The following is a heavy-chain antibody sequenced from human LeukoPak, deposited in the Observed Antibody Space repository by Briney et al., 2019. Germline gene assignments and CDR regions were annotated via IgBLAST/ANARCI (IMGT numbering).Heavy chain of an antibody. V-gene: IGHV3-43*02. J-gene: IGHJ4*02. Sequence: PGGSLRLSCAASGFTFDDYAMHWVAQAPGKGLEWVSLISGDGGRTYYADSVKGRFTISRDNSKNSLFLQMNSLRAEDTALYYCANLRVWGSYGLTRPFDNWGQGTLVTVSS. CDR3: ANLRVWGSYGLTRPFDN. D-gene: IGHD3-16*01. CDR1: GFTFDDYA. CDR2: ISGDGGRT.